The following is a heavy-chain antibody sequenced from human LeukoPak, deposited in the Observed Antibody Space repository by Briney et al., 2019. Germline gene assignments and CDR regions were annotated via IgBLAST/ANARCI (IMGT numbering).Heavy chain of an antibody. Sequence: SETLSLTCTVSGGSVSSGSYYWSWIRQPPGKGLEWIGYIYYSGSTYYNPSLKSRVTISVDTSKNQFSLKLSSVTAADTAVYYCARGSAIQGDYWGQGTLVTVSS. D-gene: IGHD2-21*01. V-gene: IGHV4-31*03. CDR3: ARGSAIQGDY. CDR1: GGSVSSGSYY. CDR2: IYYSGST. J-gene: IGHJ4*02.